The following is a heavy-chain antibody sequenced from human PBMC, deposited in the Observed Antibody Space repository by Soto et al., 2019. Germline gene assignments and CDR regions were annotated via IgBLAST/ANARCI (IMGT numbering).Heavy chain of an antibody. J-gene: IGHJ5*02. CDR2: IIPIFGTA. V-gene: IGHV1-69*13. Sequence: ASVRVSGRGDGSTCSSYAMSWVRQAPGQGLEWMGGIIPIFGTANYAQKFQGRVTITADESTSTAYMELSSLRSEDTAVYYCARVRYCISNSCYQWFDPWGQRTLVTVSS. CDR1: GSTCSSYA. D-gene: IGHD2-2*01. CDR3: ARVRYCISNSCYQWFDP.